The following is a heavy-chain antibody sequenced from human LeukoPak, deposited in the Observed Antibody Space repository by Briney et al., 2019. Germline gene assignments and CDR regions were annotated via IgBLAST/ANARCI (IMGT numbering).Heavy chain of an antibody. J-gene: IGHJ3*02. CDR1: GGSFSGYY. CDR2: INHSGST. CDR3: ARKYLDAFNI. D-gene: IGHD2/OR15-2a*01. Sequence: SETLSLTCAVYGGSFSGYYWSWVRQPPGKGLEWIGEINHSGSTNYNPSLKSRVTISIDTSKNQFSLKLSSVTAADTAVYYCARKYLDAFNIWDQGTMVTVSS. V-gene: IGHV4-34*01.